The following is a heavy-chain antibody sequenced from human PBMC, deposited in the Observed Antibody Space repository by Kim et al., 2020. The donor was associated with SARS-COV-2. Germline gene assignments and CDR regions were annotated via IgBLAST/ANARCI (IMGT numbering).Heavy chain of an antibody. V-gene: IGHV3-21*01. Sequence: AESVKGRCTISRDNAKNSLYLQMNRLRAEDTAVYYWASGDTRQLWLPDYWGQGTLVTVSS. J-gene: IGHJ4*02. CDR3: ASGDTRQLWLPDY. D-gene: IGHD5-18*01.